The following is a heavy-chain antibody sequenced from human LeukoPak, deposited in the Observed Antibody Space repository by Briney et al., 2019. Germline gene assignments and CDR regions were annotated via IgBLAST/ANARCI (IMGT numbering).Heavy chain of an antibody. CDR1: GGSISSYY. CDR2: IYHSGST. CDR3: ARFVRGKGYSYGYKQYYFDY. J-gene: IGHJ4*02. V-gene: IGHV4-59*01. Sequence: SETLSLTCTVSGGSISSYYWSWIRQPPGKGLEWIGYIYHSGSTNYNPSLKSRVTISVDTSKNQFSPKLSSVTAADTAVYYCARFVRGKGYSYGYKQYYFDYWGQGTLVTVSS. D-gene: IGHD5-18*01.